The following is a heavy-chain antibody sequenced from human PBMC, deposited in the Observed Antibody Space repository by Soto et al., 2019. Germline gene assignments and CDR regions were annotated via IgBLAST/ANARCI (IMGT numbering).Heavy chain of an antibody. V-gene: IGHV3-30*03. CDR3: AMDLYGGSSRFDY. J-gene: IGHJ4*02. D-gene: IGHD2-15*01. CDR1: GFTFSNNG. Sequence: QVQLVESGGGVVQPGRSLRLSCVASGFTFSNNGIHWVRQAPGKGLEWVAVISSDRSKKYYADSVKGRFTISRDNSKNTLYLQMNSLRAEDTAVYYCAMDLYGGSSRFDYWGQGTLVTVSS. CDR2: ISSDRSKK.